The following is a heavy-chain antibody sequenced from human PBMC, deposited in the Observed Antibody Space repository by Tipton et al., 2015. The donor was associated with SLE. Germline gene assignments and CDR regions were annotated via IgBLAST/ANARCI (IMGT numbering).Heavy chain of an antibody. V-gene: IGHV4-34*01. CDR1: GGSFSGYY. D-gene: IGHD6-13*01. J-gene: IGHJ5*02. CDR3: ARVSSSTWYGNRFDP. Sequence: TLSLTCAVYGGSFSGYYWSWIRQPPGKGLVWIGEINHTGNSNYNPSLKSRVTISVDTSKNQFSLNLDSVTAADTAVYYCARVSSSTWYGNRFDPWGQGTLVTVSS. CDR2: INHTGNS.